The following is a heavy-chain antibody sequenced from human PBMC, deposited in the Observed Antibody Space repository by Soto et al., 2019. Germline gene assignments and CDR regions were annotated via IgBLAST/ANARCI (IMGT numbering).Heavy chain of an antibody. V-gene: IGHV4-39*01. Sequence: QLQLQESGPGLVKPSETLSLSCTVSGGSISGSNYYWGWIRQPPGKGLEWIGTIYYSGSTSYNSSLKGRVTISVDTSKNQFSLKLSSVTAADTAVYYCARRKPWFDPWGQGTLVTVSS. CDR2: IYYSGST. CDR1: GGSISGSNYY. CDR3: ARRKPWFDP. J-gene: IGHJ5*02.